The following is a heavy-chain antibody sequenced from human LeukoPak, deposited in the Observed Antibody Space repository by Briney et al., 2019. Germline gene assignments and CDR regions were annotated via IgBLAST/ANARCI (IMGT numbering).Heavy chain of an antibody. CDR3: SVNYCSGGSCYML. CDR1: GFIFSSYW. CDR2: IKQDGSEK. D-gene: IGHD2-15*01. Sequence: PGGSLRLSCVASGFIFSSYWMSWVRQAPGKGLEWVANIKQDGSEKYYVDSVKGRFTISRDDSKNTAYLQMNSLKTEDTAVYYCSVNYCSGGSCYMLWGQGTLVTVSS. J-gene: IGHJ4*02. V-gene: IGHV3-7*03.